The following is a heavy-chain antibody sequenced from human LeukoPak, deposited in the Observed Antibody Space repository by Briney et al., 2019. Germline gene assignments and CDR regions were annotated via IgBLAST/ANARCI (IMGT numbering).Heavy chain of an antibody. CDR2: INPSGGST. J-gene: IGHJ4*02. Sequence: ASVKVSCKASGYTFTSYGISWVRQAPGQGLEWMGIINPSGGSTSYAQKFQGRVTMTRDTSTSTVYMELSSLRSEDTAVYYSAREGIAVAGGDYWGQGTLVTVSS. CDR3: AREGIAVAGGDY. D-gene: IGHD6-19*01. CDR1: GYTFTSYG. V-gene: IGHV1-46*01.